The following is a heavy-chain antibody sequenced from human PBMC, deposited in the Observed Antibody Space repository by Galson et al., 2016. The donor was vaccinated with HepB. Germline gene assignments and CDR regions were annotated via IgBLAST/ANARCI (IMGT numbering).Heavy chain of an antibody. J-gene: IGHJ4*02. V-gene: IGHV2-70*04. CDR3: ARGHDYLNFDY. CDR2: IDWDDDK. Sequence: PALVKPTQTLTLTCTFSGFSLNSNKMRMSWIRQPPGKALEWLARIDWDDDKLYISSLRPRLTISKDTSTNQVVLTMTNMDPVDTAMYFCARGHDYLNFDYWGQGILVTVS. D-gene: IGHD3-16*01. CDR1: GFSLNSNKMR.